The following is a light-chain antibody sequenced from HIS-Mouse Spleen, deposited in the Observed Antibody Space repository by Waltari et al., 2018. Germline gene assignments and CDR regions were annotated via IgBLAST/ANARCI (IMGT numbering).Light chain of an antibody. V-gene: IGLV2-18*02. Sequence: QSALTQPPSVSGSPGQSVTISCTGTSSDVGSYNRVSWYQQPPGTAPKLMICEVSNRPSGVPERFSGSKSGNTASLTISGLQAEDEADYYCSSYTSSSTWVFGGGTKLTVL. CDR1: SSDVGSYNR. J-gene: IGLJ3*02. CDR3: SSYTSSSTWV. CDR2: EVS.